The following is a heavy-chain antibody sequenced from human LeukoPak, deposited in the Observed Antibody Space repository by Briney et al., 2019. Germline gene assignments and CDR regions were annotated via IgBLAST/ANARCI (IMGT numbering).Heavy chain of an antibody. J-gene: IGHJ4*02. CDR2: CRDKANSYTT. Sequence: PAGSLRLSCVASGFTFTDHSMDWVRQAPGKGLEWVGRCRDKANSYTTKYAASVKGRFTNSRDDSKNSLYLQMNSLETEDTAVYYCARLLGANDWGQGTLVTVSS. D-gene: IGHD1-26*01. CDR1: GFTFTDHS. V-gene: IGHV3-72*01. CDR3: ARLLGAND.